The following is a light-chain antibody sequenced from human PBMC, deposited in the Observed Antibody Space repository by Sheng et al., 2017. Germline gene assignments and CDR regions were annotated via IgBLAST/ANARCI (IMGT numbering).Light chain of an antibody. Sequence: DIQVTQSPSTLSASVGDSVTITCRTSQNIKTSLAWYQQKPGKAPKLLIYAASSLQSGVPSRFSGSGSGTDFTLTISSLQPEDFATYYCQQSYSTPRTFGQGTKVEIK. CDR1: QNIKTS. V-gene: IGKV1-39*01. J-gene: IGKJ1*01. CDR2: AAS. CDR3: QQSYSTPRT.